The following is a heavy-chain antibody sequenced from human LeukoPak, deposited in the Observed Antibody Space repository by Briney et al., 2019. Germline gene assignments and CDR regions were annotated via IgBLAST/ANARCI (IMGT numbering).Heavy chain of an antibody. CDR2: ISAYNGNT. V-gene: IGHV1-18*01. Sequence: ASVKVSCKASGYIFVTYGISWVRQAPGEGLEWLGWISAYNGNTNYAQKLQGRVTMTTDTSTSTAYMELRSLRSDDTAVYYCARERIVATIPHYYGMDVWGQGTTVTVSS. CDR3: ARERIVATIPHYYGMDV. J-gene: IGHJ6*02. D-gene: IGHD5-12*01. CDR1: GYIFVTYG.